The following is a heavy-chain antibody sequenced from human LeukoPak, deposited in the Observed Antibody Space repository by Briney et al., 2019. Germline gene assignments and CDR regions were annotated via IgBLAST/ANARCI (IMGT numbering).Heavy chain of an antibody. CDR2: VSASGST. CDR3: ATRGY. J-gene: IGHJ4*02. CDR1: GDSINNSY. V-gene: IGHV4-4*07. D-gene: IGHD3-10*01. Sequence: SETLSLTCTVSGDSINNSYWTWIRQPVGNAMQWIGRVSASGSTNYNPSLKSRVTISIDTSKNQFSLKLTSVTAADTAVYYCATRGYWGQGTLVTVSS.